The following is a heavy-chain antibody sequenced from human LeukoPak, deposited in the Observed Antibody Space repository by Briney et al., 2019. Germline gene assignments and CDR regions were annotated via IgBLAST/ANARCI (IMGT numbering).Heavy chain of an antibody. J-gene: IGHJ4*02. D-gene: IGHD5-12*01. V-gene: IGHV2-5*01. CDR1: GFSLSTSGVG. CDR2: IYWNDNK. Sequence: SGPTLVNPTQTLTLTCTFSGFSLSTSGVGVGWIRQPPGKALEWLALIYWNDNKGYSPSLKTRLSITKDTSKNQVVLTMTNMDPVDTATYYCARRLTYTSGPGVAYYFDYWGQGPLVTVSS. CDR3: ARRLTYTSGPGVAYYFDY.